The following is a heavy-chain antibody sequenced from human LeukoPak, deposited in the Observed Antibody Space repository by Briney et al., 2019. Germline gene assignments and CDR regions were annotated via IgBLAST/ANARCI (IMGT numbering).Heavy chain of an antibody. D-gene: IGHD1-26*01. Sequence: PGGTLRLSCAASGFTFSSYGMSWVRQAPGKGLEWVSVIYSGGSTYYADSVKGRFTISRDNSKNTLYLQMNSLRAEDTAVYYCASLYSGSYYGRYAFDIWGQGTMVTVSS. CDR2: IYSGGST. J-gene: IGHJ3*02. CDR3: ASLYSGSYYGRYAFDI. CDR1: GFTFSSYG. V-gene: IGHV3-66*01.